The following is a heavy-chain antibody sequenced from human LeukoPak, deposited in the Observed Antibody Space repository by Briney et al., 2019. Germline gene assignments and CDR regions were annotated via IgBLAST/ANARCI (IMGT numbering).Heavy chain of an antibody. V-gene: IGHV4-38-2*01. D-gene: IGHD3-22*01. CDR1: GFSISSGYY. CDR3: ARTIGTNSGYVAGDAFNI. J-gene: IGHJ3*02. CDR2: VHHSGAT. Sequence: SETLSLTCAVSGFSISSGYYWGWIRQPPGGGLEWMGSVHHSGATYYKPALKSRVTVSVDTSKNQFSLKMTSMTVADTAVFYCARTIGTNSGYVAGDAFNIWGQGTMVTVSS.